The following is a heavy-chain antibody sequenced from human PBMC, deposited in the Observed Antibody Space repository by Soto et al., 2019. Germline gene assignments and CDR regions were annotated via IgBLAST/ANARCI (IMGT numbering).Heavy chain of an antibody. CDR2: IYYSGST. Sequence: SETLSLTCTVSGCSISGYYWSWIRQPPGKGLEWIGYIYYSGSTNYNPSLKSRVTISVDTSKNQFSLKLSSVTAADTAVYYCARGEGSFDYWGQGTLVTVSS. CDR3: ARGEGSFDY. V-gene: IGHV4-59*01. CDR1: GCSISGYY. D-gene: IGHD3-10*01. J-gene: IGHJ4*02.